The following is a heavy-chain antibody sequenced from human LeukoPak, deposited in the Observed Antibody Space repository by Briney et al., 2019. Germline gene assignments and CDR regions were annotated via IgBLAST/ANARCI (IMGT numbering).Heavy chain of an antibody. CDR1: GFIFGKYW. CDR3: AKDQAYITARPLWWYFDY. CDR2: IKLDGSEK. J-gene: IGHJ4*02. D-gene: IGHD6-6*01. Sequence: GGSLRLSCVASGFIFGKYWMSWVRQAPGKGLEWVANIKLDGSEKNYVDSVKGRFIISRDNSKNTLYLQMNSLRPEDTAVYYCAKDQAYITARPLWWYFDYWGQGTLVTVSS. V-gene: IGHV3-7*01.